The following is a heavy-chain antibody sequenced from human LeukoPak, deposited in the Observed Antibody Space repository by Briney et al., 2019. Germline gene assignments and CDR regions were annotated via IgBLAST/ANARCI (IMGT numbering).Heavy chain of an antibody. J-gene: IGHJ4*02. CDR1: GYTFTGYY. Sequence: AASVKVSCKASGYTFTGYYMHWVRQPPGQGLEWMGWINPNSGGTNYAQKFQGRVTMTRDTSISTAYMELSRLRSDDTAVYYCARDRERVTTVTFRDWGQGTLVTVSS. V-gene: IGHV1-2*02. D-gene: IGHD4-17*01. CDR2: INPNSGGT. CDR3: ARDRERVTTVTFRD.